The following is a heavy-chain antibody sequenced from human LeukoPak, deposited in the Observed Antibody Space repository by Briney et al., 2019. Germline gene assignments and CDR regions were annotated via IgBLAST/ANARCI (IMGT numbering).Heavy chain of an antibody. J-gene: IGHJ3*02. CDR1: GYTFTSYY. Sequence: ASVKVSCKASGYTFTSYYMHWVRQAPGRGLERMGIINPSGGSTSYAQKFQGRVTMTRDMSTSTVYMELSSLRSEDTAVYYCARATRRSKSNDAFDIWGQGTMVTVSS. CDR2: INPSGGST. CDR3: ARATRRSKSNDAFDI. V-gene: IGHV1-46*01.